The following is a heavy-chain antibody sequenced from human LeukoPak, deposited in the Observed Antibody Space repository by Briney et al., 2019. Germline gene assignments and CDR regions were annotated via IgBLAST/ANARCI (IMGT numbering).Heavy chain of an antibody. CDR2: INPNSGGT. Sequence: ASVKVSCKASGYTFTCYYMHWVRQAPGQGLEWMGWINPNSGGTNYAQKFQGRVTMTRDTSISTAYMELSRLRSDDTAVYYCARDSAEDYYDSSGYYQSEAFDIWGQGTMVTVSS. CDR1: GYTFTCYY. V-gene: IGHV1-2*02. D-gene: IGHD3-22*01. CDR3: ARDSAEDYYDSSGYYQSEAFDI. J-gene: IGHJ3*02.